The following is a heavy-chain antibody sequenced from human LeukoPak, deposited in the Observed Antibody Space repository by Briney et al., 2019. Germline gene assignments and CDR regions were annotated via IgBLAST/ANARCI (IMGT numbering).Heavy chain of an antibody. CDR2: IYHSGST. V-gene: IGHV4-38-2*02. CDR3: ARDQEWFGELEGY. Sequence: TSETLSLTCTVSGYSISSGYYWGWIRQPPGKGLEWIGSIYHSGSTYYNPSLKSRVTISVDTSKNQFSLKLSSVTAADTAVYYCARDQEWFGELEGYWGQGTLVTVSS. J-gene: IGHJ4*02. D-gene: IGHD3-10*01. CDR1: GYSISSGYY.